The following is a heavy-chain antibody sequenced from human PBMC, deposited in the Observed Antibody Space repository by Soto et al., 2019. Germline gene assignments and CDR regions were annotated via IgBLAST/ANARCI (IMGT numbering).Heavy chain of an antibody. D-gene: IGHD3-22*01. CDR2: IIPIFGTA. CDR1: GGTFSSYA. CDR3: AREGASGSHSGY. V-gene: IGHV1-69*01. Sequence: QVQLVQSVAEVKKPGSSVKVSCKASGGTFSSYAISWVRQAPGQGLEWMGGIIPIFGTANYAQKFQGRVTITADESTSTAYMELSSLRSEDPAVYYCAREGASGSHSGYWGQGTLVTVSS. J-gene: IGHJ4*02.